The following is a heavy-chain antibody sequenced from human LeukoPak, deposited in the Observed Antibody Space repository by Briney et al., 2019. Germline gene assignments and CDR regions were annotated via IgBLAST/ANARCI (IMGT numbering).Heavy chain of an antibody. Sequence: GESRKISCKGSGYSFTSYWIGWVRQMPGKGLEWMGIIYPGDSDTRYSPSFQGQVTISADKSISTAYLQWSSLKASDTAMYYCATPGGITGTSPHYFDYWGQGTLVTVSS. CDR1: GYSFTSYW. D-gene: IGHD1-20*01. CDR3: ATPGGITGTSPHYFDY. J-gene: IGHJ4*02. V-gene: IGHV5-51*01. CDR2: IYPGDSDT.